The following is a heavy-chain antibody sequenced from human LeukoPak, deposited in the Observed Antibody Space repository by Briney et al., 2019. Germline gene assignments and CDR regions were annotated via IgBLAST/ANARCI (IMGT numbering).Heavy chain of an antibody. CDR1: GGSISSYY. Sequence: SEILSLTCTVSGGSISSYYWSWIRQPPGKGLEWIGYIYYSWSTNYNPSLKSRVPISVDTSKSQCSLKLSSVTAADTAVYYCARGYSSTWFDYWGQGTLVT. J-gene: IGHJ4*02. CDR3: ARGYSSTWFDY. V-gene: IGHV4-59*01. CDR2: IYYSWST. D-gene: IGHD6-13*01.